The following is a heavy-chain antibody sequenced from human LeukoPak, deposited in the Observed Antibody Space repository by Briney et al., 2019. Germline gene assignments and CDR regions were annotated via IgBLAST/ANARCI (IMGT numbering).Heavy chain of an antibody. V-gene: IGHV4-59*01. CDR3: ARGSLGYCTNGVCYYDY. CDR2: IYYSGST. Sequence: SETLSLTRTVSGGSISSYYWSWIRQPPGKGLEWIGYIYYSGSTNYNPSLKSRVTISVDTSKNQFSLKLSSVTAADTAVYYCARGSLGYCTNGVCYYDYWGQGTLVTVSS. J-gene: IGHJ4*02. CDR1: GGSISSYY. D-gene: IGHD2-8*01.